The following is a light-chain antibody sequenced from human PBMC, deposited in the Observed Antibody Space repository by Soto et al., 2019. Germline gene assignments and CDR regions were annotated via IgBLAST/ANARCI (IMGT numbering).Light chain of an antibody. CDR3: QQSYSTPWT. J-gene: IGKJ1*01. Sequence: DIQMTQSPSSLSASVGDRVTIPCRASQSISNYLSWYQQIPGKAPKLLIYAASTLRSGVSSRFSGSGSGTDFTLTISSLQPEDFATYYYQQSYSTPWTFGQGTKVEIK. CDR1: QSISNY. V-gene: IGKV1-39*01. CDR2: AAS.